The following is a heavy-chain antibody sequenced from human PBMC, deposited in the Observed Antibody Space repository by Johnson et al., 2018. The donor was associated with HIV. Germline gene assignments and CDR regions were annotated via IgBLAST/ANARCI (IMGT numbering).Heavy chain of an antibody. CDR1: GFTFSSYA. Sequence: QLVESGGGVVQPGRSLRLSCAASGFTFSSYAMHWVRQAPGKGLEWVAVISYDGSNKYYADSVKGRFTISRHNSKNTLYLQMNSLRAEDTAVYHCARGDRGDAFDIWGQGTMVTVSS. D-gene: IGHD3-10*01. CDR3: ARGDRGDAFDI. V-gene: IGHV3-30*04. CDR2: ISYDGSNK. J-gene: IGHJ3*02.